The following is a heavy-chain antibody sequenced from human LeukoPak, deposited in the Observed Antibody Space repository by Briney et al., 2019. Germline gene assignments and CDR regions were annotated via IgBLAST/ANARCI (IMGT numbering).Heavy chain of an antibody. CDR2: ISVRGNYI. Sequence: GGSLRLSCAASGYTFSSYSINWVRQAPGKGLEWVSSISVRGNYIYYADSVRGRFRISRDDARDSLYLQMNSLRAEDTAVYYCVRVRRNSDTSGFYYYYDFWGQGTLVTVSS. V-gene: IGHV3-21*01. J-gene: IGHJ4*02. D-gene: IGHD3-22*01. CDR1: GYTFSSYS. CDR3: VRVRRNSDTSGFYYYYDF.